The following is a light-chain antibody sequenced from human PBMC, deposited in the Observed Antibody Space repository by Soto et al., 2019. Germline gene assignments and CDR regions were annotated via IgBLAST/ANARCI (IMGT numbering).Light chain of an antibody. CDR1: QGISNH. CDR2: TAS. Sequence: AIRMTQSPSSFSASTGDRVTITCRASQGISNHLAWYQVKPGKAPRLLIYTASYLESGVPSRFSGSGSGTEFTLTISSLQSEDFAIYYCQQYFSYPFTFGGGTKVEIK. CDR3: QQYFSYPFT. J-gene: IGKJ4*01. V-gene: IGKV1-8*01.